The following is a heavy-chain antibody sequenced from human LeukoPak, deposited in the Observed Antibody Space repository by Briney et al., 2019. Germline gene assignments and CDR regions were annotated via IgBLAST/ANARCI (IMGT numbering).Heavy chain of an antibody. CDR1: GFTFSSYG. J-gene: IGHJ4*02. CDR2: IWYAGSYK. Sequence: PGGSLRLSCAASGFTFSSYGMHWVRQAPGKGLEWVAVIWYAGSYKYYADSVKGRFTISRDNSKNTLYLQMNSLRAEDTAVYYCAKDFYVGPVLARYFDYWGQGTLVTVSS. CDR3: AKDFYVGPVLARYFDY. D-gene: IGHD2-8*02. V-gene: IGHV3-33*06.